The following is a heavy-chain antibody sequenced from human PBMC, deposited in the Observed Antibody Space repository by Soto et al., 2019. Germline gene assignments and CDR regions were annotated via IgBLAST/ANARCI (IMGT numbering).Heavy chain of an antibody. CDR2: ISGSGGST. Sequence: EVQLLESGGGLVQPGGSLRLSCAASGFTFSSYAMSWVRQAPGKGLEWVSAISGSGGSTYYADSVKCRFTISRDNSKNSLYLQMNSLRAEDTAVYYCAKDGPGSGGHPPYYYYGMDAWGQGTTVTVSS. CDR3: AKDGPGSGGHPPYYYYGMDA. V-gene: IGHV3-23*01. J-gene: IGHJ6*02. D-gene: IGHD3-3*01. CDR1: GFTFSSYA.